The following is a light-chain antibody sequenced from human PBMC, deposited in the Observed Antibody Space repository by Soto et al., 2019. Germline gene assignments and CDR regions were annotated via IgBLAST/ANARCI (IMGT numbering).Light chain of an antibody. CDR1: QSISSY. V-gene: IGKV1-39*01. Sequence: DIQMTQSPSSLSASVGDRVTISCRASQSISSYFNWYQQKPGKVPKLLIYATSSLQSGVPSRFSGSGSGTDFALTISNLQPEDSATYYCQQLNSYPRTFGQGTKVDSK. CDR2: ATS. J-gene: IGKJ1*01. CDR3: QQLNSYPRT.